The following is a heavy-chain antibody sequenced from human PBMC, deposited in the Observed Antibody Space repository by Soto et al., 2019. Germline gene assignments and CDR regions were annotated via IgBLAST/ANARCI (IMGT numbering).Heavy chain of an antibody. J-gene: IGHJ4*02. Sequence: ASVKVSCKASGGTFDRYAISWVRQAPGQGLEWMGGVIPVFLNSNYTQKFQGRVTITADKSTNTVYMEMNSLKSEDTAVYYCVRGGGEMANPPPYLYWGQGTQVTVSS. CDR3: VRGGGEMANPPPYLY. D-gene: IGHD3-16*01. CDR2: VIPVFLNS. V-gene: IGHV1-69*06. CDR1: GGTFDRYA.